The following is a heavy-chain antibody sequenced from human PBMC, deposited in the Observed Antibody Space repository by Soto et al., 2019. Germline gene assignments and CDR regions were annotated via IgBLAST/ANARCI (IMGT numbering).Heavy chain of an antibody. V-gene: IGHV1-24*01. J-gene: IGHJ4*02. D-gene: IGHD3-9*01. CDR1: GYTLTELS. CDR3: ATGEIRYFDWLLPVFDY. CDR2: FDPEDGET. Sequence: GASVKVSCKVSGYTLTELSMHWVRQAPGKGLEWMGGFDPEDGETIYAQKFQGRVTMTEDTSTDTAYMELSSLRSEDTAVYYCATGEIRYFDWLLPVFDYWGQGTLVTVS.